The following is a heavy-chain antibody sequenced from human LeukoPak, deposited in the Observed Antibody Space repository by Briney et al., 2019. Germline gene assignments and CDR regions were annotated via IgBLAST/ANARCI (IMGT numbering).Heavy chain of an antibody. CDR2: ISGSGGST. Sequence: PGGSLRLSCAASGFTFSSYAMSWVRQAPGKGLEWVSAISGSGGSTYYADSVKGRFTISRDNSKNTLYLQMNSLRAEDTAVYYCAKLVVRYCSGGSCYDYWGQGTLVTVSS. CDR3: AKLVVRYCSGGSCYDY. CDR1: GFTFSSYA. D-gene: IGHD2-15*01. J-gene: IGHJ4*02. V-gene: IGHV3-23*01.